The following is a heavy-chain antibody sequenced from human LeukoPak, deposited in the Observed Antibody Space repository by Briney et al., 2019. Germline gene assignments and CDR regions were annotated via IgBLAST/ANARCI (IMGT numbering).Heavy chain of an antibody. J-gene: IGHJ4*02. CDR2: IKSKTDGGTT. CDR1: GFTFRKAG. Sequence: VGLALAASGFTFRKAGISGGRQAPKKKLEWVGRIKSKTDGGTTDYAAPVKGRFTISRDDSKNTLYLQMNSLKTEDTAVYYCTTYSPFDYWGQGTLVTVSS. D-gene: IGHD2-21*01. V-gene: IGHV3-15*05. CDR3: TTYSPFDY.